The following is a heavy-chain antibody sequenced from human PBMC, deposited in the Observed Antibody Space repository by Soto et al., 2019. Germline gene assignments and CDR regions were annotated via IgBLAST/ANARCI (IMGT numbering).Heavy chain of an antibody. CDR1: GFTFSSYA. D-gene: IGHD4-17*01. V-gene: IGHV3-30-3*01. J-gene: IGHJ4*02. CDR3: AGEGDGDRPGGHFDY. Sequence: QVQLVESGGGVVQPGRSLRLSCAASGFTFSSYAMHWVRQAPGKGLEWVAVISYDGSNKYYADSVKGRFTISRDNSKNTLYLQMNSLRVEDTAVYYCAGEGDGDRPGGHFDYWGQGTLVTVSS. CDR2: ISYDGSNK.